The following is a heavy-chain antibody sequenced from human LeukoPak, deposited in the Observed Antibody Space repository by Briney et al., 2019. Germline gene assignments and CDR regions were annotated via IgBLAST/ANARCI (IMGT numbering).Heavy chain of an antibody. J-gene: IGHJ4*02. Sequence: GGSLRLSCAASGFTFSSYAMSWVRQAPGKGLEWVSAISGSGGSTYYADSMKGRFTISRDNSKNTLYLQMNSLRAEDTAVYYCAKGPFRIAAAGSFDYWGQGTLVTVSS. CDR1: GFTFSSYA. CDR2: ISGSGGST. V-gene: IGHV3-23*01. CDR3: AKGPFRIAAAGSFDY. D-gene: IGHD6-13*01.